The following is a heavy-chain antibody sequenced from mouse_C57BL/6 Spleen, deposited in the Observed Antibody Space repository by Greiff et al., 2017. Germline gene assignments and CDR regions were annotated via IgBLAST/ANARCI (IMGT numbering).Heavy chain of an antibody. CDR3: ARGDDRCAMDY. V-gene: IGHV1-64*01. D-gene: IGHD2-2*01. Sequence: QVHVKQPGAELVKPGASVKLSCKASGYTFTSYWMHWVKQRPGQGLEWIGMIHPNSGGSKYNEKFKSKATLTVDQSSSTAYMQLSSLTSEDSAVYYCARGDDRCAMDYWGQGTSVTVSS. J-gene: IGHJ4*01. CDR2: IHPNSGGS. CDR1: GYTFTSYW.